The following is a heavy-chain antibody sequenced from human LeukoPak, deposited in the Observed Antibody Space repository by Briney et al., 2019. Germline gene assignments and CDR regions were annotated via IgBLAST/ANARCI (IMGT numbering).Heavy chain of an antibody. CDR1: GYSFTSYD. CDR2: MYPNSGNT. J-gene: IGHJ6*03. D-gene: IGHD3-10*01. CDR3: ARANYGSGSYHPYYYYMDV. V-gene: IGHV1-8*01. Sequence: ASVKVSCKASGYSFTSYDIDWVRQATGQGLEWMGWMYPNSGNTGYAEKFQGRVTMTRNTSISTAYMELSSLRSEDTAVYYCARANYGSGSYHPYYYYMDVWGQGTTVTVSS.